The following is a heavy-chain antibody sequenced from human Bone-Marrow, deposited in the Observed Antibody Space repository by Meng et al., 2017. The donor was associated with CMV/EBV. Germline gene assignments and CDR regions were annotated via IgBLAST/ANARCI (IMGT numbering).Heavy chain of an antibody. D-gene: IGHD3-10*01. J-gene: IGHJ4*02. CDR1: GFAVNSYY. CDR2: IYSSGST. Sequence: GESLKISCAASGFAVNSYYMSWVRQAPGKGLEWVPVIYSSGSTYFADSVKGRFTVSRDRSKNMLYLQMDSLRAEDTAVYYCVRDRGDLMYYFDLWGQGSLVTVSS. V-gene: IGHV3-53*01. CDR3: VRDRGDLMYYFDL.